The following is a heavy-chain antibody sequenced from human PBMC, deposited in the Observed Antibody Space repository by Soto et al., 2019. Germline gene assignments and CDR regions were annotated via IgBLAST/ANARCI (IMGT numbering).Heavy chain of an antibody. CDR3: ARAGGAEFAP. Sequence: QVQLQQWGAGLLKPSETLSLTCAVYDGSFGAYYWSWIRQPPGKGLEWIGGINHSGSTNYNPSLKSRVTMSVGTSKNHFSLTLSSVTAADTAVYYCARAGGAEFAPWGQGTLVSVSS. D-gene: IGHD3-16*01. CDR2: INHSGST. J-gene: IGHJ5*02. V-gene: IGHV4-34*01. CDR1: DGSFGAYY.